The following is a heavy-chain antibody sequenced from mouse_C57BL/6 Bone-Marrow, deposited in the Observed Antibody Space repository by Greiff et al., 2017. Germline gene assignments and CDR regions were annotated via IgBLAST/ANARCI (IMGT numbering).Heavy chain of an antibody. CDR3: ARGRWLLIYFDV. CDR1: GYAFTNYL. CDR2: INPGSGGT. D-gene: IGHD2-3*01. J-gene: IGHJ1*03. Sequence: QVQLQQSGAELVRPGTSVKVSCKASGYAFTNYLIEWVKQRPGQGLEWIGVINPGSGGTNYNEKFKGKATLTADKSSSTAYMQLSSLTSEDSAVYFCARGRWLLIYFDVWGTGTTVTVSS. V-gene: IGHV1-54*01.